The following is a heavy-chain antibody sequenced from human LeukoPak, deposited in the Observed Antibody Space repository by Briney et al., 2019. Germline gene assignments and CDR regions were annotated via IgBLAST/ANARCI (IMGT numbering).Heavy chain of an antibody. J-gene: IGHJ3*02. CDR3: ARDGNWGSLRGAFDI. CDR2: INPNSGGT. CDR1: GYTFTDYY. D-gene: IGHD7-27*01. Sequence: GASVKVSCKASGYTFTDYYTHWVRQAPGQGLEWMGWINPNSGGTNYAQNFQGRVTMTRDTSISTAHMELSSLRSDDTAVYYCARDGNWGSLRGAFDIWGQGTMVTVSS. V-gene: IGHV1-2*02.